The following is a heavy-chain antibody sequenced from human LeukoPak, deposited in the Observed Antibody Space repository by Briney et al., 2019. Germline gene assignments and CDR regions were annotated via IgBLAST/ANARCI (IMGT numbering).Heavy chain of an antibody. CDR3: ARSRCSSTSCWGYYYYYYMDV. CDR1: GFTFSSYA. Sequence: GGSLRLSCAASGFTFSSYAMSWVRQTPVKGLEWVSVISGSGGSTYYADSVKGRFTISRDNAKNSLYLQMNSLRAEDTALYHCARSRCSSTSCWGYYYYYYMDVWGKGTTVTISS. V-gene: IGHV3-23*01. J-gene: IGHJ6*03. CDR2: ISGSGGST. D-gene: IGHD2-2*01.